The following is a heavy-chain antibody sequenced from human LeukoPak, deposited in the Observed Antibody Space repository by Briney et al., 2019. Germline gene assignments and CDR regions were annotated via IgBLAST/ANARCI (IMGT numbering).Heavy chain of an antibody. CDR1: GFTFSSYS. D-gene: IGHD3-10*01. Sequence: GGSLRLSCAASGFTFSSYSMNWVRQAPGKVLELVSSISSSSSDIYYEDSVKGRFTISRDNDTNSLYLKMISLRGADTAVDYCARDLGPAMVRGVIVYWGQGTLVTVSS. CDR3: ARDLGPAMVRGVIVY. V-gene: IGHV3-21*01. CDR2: ISSSSSDI. J-gene: IGHJ4*02.